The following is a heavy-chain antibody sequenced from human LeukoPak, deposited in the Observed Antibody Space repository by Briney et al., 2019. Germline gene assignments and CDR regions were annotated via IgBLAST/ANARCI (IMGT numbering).Heavy chain of an antibody. CDR2: IYYSGST. D-gene: IGHD4-17*01. J-gene: IGHJ4*02. CDR1: GGSISSYY. Sequence: SETLSLTCTVSGGSISSYYWSWIRRPPGKGLEWIGYIYYSGSTNYNPSLKSRVTISVDTSKNQFSLKLSSVTAADTAVYYCARHTGYGDYVSLDYWGQGTLVTVSS. V-gene: IGHV4-59*08. CDR3: ARHTGYGDYVSLDY.